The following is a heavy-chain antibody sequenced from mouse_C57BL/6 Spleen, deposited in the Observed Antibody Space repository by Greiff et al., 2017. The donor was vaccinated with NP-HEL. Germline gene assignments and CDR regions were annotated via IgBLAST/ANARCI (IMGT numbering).Heavy chain of an antibody. V-gene: IGHV1-81*01. CDR2: IYPRSGNT. Sequence: QVHVKQSGAELARPGASVKLSCKASGYTFTSYGISWVKQRTGQGLEWIGEIYPRSGNTYYNEKFKGKATLTADKSSSTAYMELRSLTSEDSAVYFCARRETGGTYYFDYWGQGTTLTVSS. CDR1: GYTFTSYG. CDR3: ARRETGGTYYFDY. J-gene: IGHJ2*01. D-gene: IGHD4-1*01.